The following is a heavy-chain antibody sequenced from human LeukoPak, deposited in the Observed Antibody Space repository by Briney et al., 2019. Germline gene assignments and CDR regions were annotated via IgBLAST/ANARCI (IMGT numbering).Heavy chain of an antibody. CDR3: ARGGQRWLDP. Sequence: GGSLRLSCATSGFTLSNYWMTWVRQAPGKGLEWVANIGEDGSEKYYVESVKGRFTISRDSAKNSVDLQMNSLRGEDTAVYYCARGGQRWLDPWGQGTPVTVAS. V-gene: IGHV3-7*04. D-gene: IGHD2-2*01. CDR2: IGEDGSEK. CDR1: GFTLSNYW. J-gene: IGHJ5*02.